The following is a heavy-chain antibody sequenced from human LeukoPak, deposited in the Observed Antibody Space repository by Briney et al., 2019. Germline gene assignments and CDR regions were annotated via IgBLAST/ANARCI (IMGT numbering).Heavy chain of an antibody. V-gene: IGHV3-23*01. Sequence: PWASLRLSCAVSGFSLSRYVMSWVRKAPGKGLEWVSAISDSGGSTYYADSMNGRCTNSKDNFRNTVQLQISILSAEDTVLYYCAKCRGSSWSDYFDYWGQGTLVTVSS. CDR1: GFSLSRYV. J-gene: IGHJ4*02. D-gene: IGHD6-13*01. CDR2: ISDSGGST. CDR3: AKCRGSSWSDYFDY.